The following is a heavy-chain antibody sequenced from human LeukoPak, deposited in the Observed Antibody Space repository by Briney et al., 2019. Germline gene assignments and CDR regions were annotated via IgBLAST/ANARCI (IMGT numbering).Heavy chain of an antibody. CDR3: ARGDYMRGGN. Sequence: GGSLRLSCAASGFTFSNYWMHWVRQAPGKGLMWVSRVDADGSTTRYADSVKDRFTISRDNAKNTVYLQMNSLRVEDTAVYYCARGDYMRGGNWGQGTLVTVS. CDR1: GFTFSNYW. D-gene: IGHD3-16*01. CDR2: VDADGSTT. V-gene: IGHV3-74*01. J-gene: IGHJ4*02.